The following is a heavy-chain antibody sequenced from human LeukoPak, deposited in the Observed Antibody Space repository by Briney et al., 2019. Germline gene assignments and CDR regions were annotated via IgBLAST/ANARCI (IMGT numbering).Heavy chain of an antibody. CDR1: GFTFSDHY. J-gene: IGHJ3*01. V-gene: IGHV3-72*01. CDR2: SRNKGNSDIA. Sequence: GGSLRLSCAASGFTFSDHYIDWVRQAPGKGPEWVGRSRNKGNSDIAEYAASVKGRFSISRDDSKNLQFLQMNSLRTEDTAVYHCAKGYSGLLIYALDVWGQGTGVTVSS. D-gene: IGHD1-26*01. CDR3: AKGYSGLLIYALDV.